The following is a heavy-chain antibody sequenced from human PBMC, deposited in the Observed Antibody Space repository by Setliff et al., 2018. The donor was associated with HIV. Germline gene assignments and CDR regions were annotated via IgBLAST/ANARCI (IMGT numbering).Heavy chain of an antibody. CDR1: GGSITSSSYY. CDR2: VYYTGNT. V-gene: IGHV4-39*07. Sequence: SETLSLTCTVSGGSITSSSYYWAWIRQSPGKGLEWIGSVYYTGNTKYSPSVKSRVTISIDTSKNQFSLRLSSVTAADTAVYYCARDHKYYYDSSGLDYWGQGTLVTVSS. J-gene: IGHJ4*02. CDR3: ARDHKYYYDSSGLDY. D-gene: IGHD3-22*01.